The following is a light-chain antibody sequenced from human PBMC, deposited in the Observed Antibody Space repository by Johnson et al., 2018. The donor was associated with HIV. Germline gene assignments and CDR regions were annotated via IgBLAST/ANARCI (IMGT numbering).Light chain of an antibody. CDR2: VNN. V-gene: IGLV1-51*01. CDR1: SSNIGNNY. CDR3: GTWDSSLSAGGANYV. Sequence: QAVLTQPPSVSAAPGQKVTISCSGSSSNIGNNYVSWYQQLPGTAPKLLIYVNNKRPSGIPDRFSGSKSGTSATLGITGLQTGDEADYYCGTWDSSLSAGGANYVFGTGTKVTVL. J-gene: IGLJ1*01.